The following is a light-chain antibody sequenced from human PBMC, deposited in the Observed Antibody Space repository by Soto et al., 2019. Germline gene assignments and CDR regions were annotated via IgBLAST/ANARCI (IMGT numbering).Light chain of an antibody. CDR1: QTVASN. Sequence: EIVMTQSPVTLSVSPGERATLSCRASQTVASNVAWYQQKPGQAPRLLIHGASTRATGVSARFSGSGSGTAFTLTISSLQSEDFAVYYCQQYHNWPPQYTFGQGTKLQIK. CDR2: GAS. J-gene: IGKJ2*01. V-gene: IGKV3-15*01. CDR3: QQYHNWPPQYT.